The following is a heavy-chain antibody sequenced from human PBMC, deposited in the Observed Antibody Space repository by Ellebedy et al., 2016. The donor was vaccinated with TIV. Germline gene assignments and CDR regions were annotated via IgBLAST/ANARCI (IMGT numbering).Heavy chain of an antibody. CDR2: IKQDGSEK. D-gene: IGHD2-21*02. Sequence: GESLKISCAASGFTFSGYWMSWVRQAPGKGLEWVANIKQDGSEKYYVDSVKGRFTISRDNAKNSLYLQMNSLRAEDTAVYYCATYCGGACRRAFDIWGQGTMVTVSS. V-gene: IGHV3-7*03. CDR3: ATYCGGACRRAFDI. CDR1: GFTFSGYW. J-gene: IGHJ3*02.